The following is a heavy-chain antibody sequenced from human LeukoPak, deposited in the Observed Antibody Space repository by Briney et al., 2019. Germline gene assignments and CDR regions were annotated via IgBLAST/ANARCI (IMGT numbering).Heavy chain of an antibody. J-gene: IGHJ6*03. D-gene: IGHD3-10*01. Sequence: SQTLSLTCAISGDSVSSNSAAWDWIRRSPSRGLEWLGRTYYRSKWYNDYAVSVKSRITINPDTSKNQFSLQLNSVTPEDTAVYYCARDHGWSGEFLGYYYYYMDVWGKGTTVTISS. CDR2: TYYRSKWYN. CDR1: GDSVSSNSAA. V-gene: IGHV6-1*01. CDR3: ARDHGWSGEFLGYYYYYMDV.